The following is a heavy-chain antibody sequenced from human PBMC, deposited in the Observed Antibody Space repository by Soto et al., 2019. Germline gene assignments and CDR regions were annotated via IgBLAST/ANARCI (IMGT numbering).Heavy chain of an antibody. D-gene: IGHD3-22*01. V-gene: IGHV4-39*01. CDR3: VRLSGSGYRTLGY. Sequence: QLQLQESGPGLVKPSETLSLTCTVSDVSISRDYYWGWIRQPPGKGLEWIGTVSYSGNTYYKTSLKSRVPISVDTSESEFSLNLTSVTAADTAVYYCVRLSGSGYRTLGYWGQGILVTVSS. CDR2: VSYSGNT. J-gene: IGHJ1*01. CDR1: DVSISRDYY.